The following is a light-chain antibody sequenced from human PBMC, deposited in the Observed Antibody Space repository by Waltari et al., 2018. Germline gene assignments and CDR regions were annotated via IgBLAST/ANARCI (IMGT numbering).Light chain of an antibody. Sequence: QSALTQPASVSGSPGQSITISCAGTSSDVGGYNYVSWYQQHPGKAPRLIIYDVSNRPSGGSNHFSGSKSGNSASLTISGLQAEDEADYYCTSYTTSDSYVFGTGTKVTVL. CDR3: TSYTTSDSYV. J-gene: IGLJ1*01. CDR2: DVS. V-gene: IGLV2-14*03. CDR1: SSDVGGYNY.